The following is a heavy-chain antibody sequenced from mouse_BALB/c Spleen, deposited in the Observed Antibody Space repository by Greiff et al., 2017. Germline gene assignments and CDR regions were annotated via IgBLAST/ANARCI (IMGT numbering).Heavy chain of an antibody. Sequence: VQLKQSGPELVKPGASVKISCKTSGYTFTEYTMHWVKQSHGKSLEWIGGINPNNGGTSSNQKFKGKATLTVDTSSRTAYMELRSLTSEDSAVYYCARGYGSYYYAMDYWGQGTSVTVSS. J-gene: IGHJ4*01. CDR3: ARGYGSYYYAMDY. D-gene: IGHD1-2*01. V-gene: IGHV1-18*01. CDR2: INPNNGGT. CDR1: GYTFTEYT.